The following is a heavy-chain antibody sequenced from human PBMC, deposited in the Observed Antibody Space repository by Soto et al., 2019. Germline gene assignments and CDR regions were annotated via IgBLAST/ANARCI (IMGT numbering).Heavy chain of an antibody. V-gene: IGHV3-49*03. CDR1: VFTFGGYP. CDR3: TRGYGGYETSNHYFES. Sequence: SLRLSCTAAVFTFGGYPMTCFRHSPGQGLEWVGFIRGRAYSGTAEYAASVQGRFTISRDDSKNIVYLQMNSLKTEDSAVYFCTRGYGGYETSNHYFESWGQATLVNVS. D-gene: IGHD5-12*01. J-gene: IGHJ4*02. CDR2: IRGRAYSGTA.